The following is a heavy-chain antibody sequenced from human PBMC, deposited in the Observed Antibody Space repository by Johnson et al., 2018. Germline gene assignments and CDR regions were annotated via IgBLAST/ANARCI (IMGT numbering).Heavy chain of an antibody. CDR3: AKLSGYGGYYHGLDV. D-gene: IGHD4-23*01. Sequence: QLVQSGGGLVQPGRSLRLSCAASGFTFDDYAMHWVRQAPGKGLEWVSGVSWNSGTIGYADSVKGRFTISRDNAKKSMYLQMNSLRAEDTALYYCAKLSGYGGYYHGLDVWGQGTTVTVS. V-gene: IGHV3-9*01. CDR1: GFTFDDYA. J-gene: IGHJ6*02. CDR2: VSWNSGTI.